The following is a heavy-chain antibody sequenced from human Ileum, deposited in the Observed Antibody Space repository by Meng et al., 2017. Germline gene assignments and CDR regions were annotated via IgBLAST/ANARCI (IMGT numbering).Heavy chain of an antibody. CDR3: VRDPGWGAFDI. D-gene: IGHD6-19*01. J-gene: IGHJ3*02. CDR1: GFNFRDQW. V-gene: IGHV3-7*01. CDR2: IKQEGSER. Sequence: GESLKISCAASGFNFRDQWMNWLRQAPGKGLEWVAIIKQEGSERGYADSVKGRFTISSDNARNSLYLQMNSLRAEDTAIYYCVRDPGWGAFDIWGQGTTVTVSS.